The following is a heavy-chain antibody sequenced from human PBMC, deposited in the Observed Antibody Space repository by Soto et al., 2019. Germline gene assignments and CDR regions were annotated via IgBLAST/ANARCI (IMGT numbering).Heavy chain of an antibody. D-gene: IGHD1-26*01. V-gene: IGHV3-48*03. CDR3: ARDGIVGAKYAFDI. CDR1: GFTFSSYE. J-gene: IGHJ3*02. Sequence: HPGGSLRLSCVASGFTFSSYEMNWVRQAPGKGLEWVSYISSSGSTIYYADSVKGRFTISRDNAKNSLYLQMNSLRAEDTAVYYCARDGIVGAKYAFDIWGQGTRVTVSS. CDR2: ISSSGSTI.